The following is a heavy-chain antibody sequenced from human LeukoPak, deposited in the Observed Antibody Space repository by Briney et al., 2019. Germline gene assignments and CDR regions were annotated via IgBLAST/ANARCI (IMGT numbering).Heavy chain of an antibody. CDR1: GFTFSSYA. J-gene: IGHJ4*02. V-gene: IGHV3-64*04. CDR2: ISSNGDST. D-gene: IGHD3/OR15-3a*01. Sequence: PGGSLRLSCSASGFTFSSYAMHWVRQAPGKGLEYVAAISSNGDSTYYTASVKGRFTISRDNSKNTLYLQMNSLRAEDTALYYCAKALNWHFFDYWGQGTLVTVSS. CDR3: AKALNWHFFDY.